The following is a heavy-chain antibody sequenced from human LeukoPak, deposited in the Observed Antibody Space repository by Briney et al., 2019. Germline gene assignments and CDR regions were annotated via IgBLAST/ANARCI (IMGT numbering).Heavy chain of an antibody. Sequence: GGSLRLSCAASGFTFSSYAMHWVRQAPGKGLEWVAVISYDGSNKYYADSVKGRFTISRDNSKNTLYLQMNSLRAEDTAVYYCAREVILNYYYYMDVWGKGTTVTVSS. V-gene: IGHV3-30-3*01. CDR1: GFTFSSYA. CDR3: AREVILNYYYYMDV. J-gene: IGHJ6*03. D-gene: IGHD2-21*01. CDR2: ISYDGSNK.